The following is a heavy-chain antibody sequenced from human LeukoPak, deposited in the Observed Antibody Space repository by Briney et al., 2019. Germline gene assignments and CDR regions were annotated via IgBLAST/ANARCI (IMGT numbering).Heavy chain of an antibody. V-gene: IGHV4-59*01. CDR3: ARASTIGSSWYSDYFDY. CDR2: IYYSGST. Sequence: PSETLSLTCTVSGGSISSYYWSWIRQPPGKGLEWIGYIYYSGSTNYNPSLKSRVTISIDTSKNQFSLKLSSVTAADTAVYYCARASTIGSSWYSDYFDYWGQGTLVTVSS. D-gene: IGHD6-13*01. CDR1: GGSISSYY. J-gene: IGHJ4*02.